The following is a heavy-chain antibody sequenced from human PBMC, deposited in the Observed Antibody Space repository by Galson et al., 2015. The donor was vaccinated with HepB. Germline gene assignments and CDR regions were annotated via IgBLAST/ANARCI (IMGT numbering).Heavy chain of an antibody. Sequence: LSLTCTVSGGSISSYYWSWIRQPPGKGLEWIGYIYYSGSTNYNPSLKSRVTISVDTSKNQFSLKLSSVTAADTAVYYCARGEYSSSWSYYYYYGMDVWGQGTTVTVSS. CDR2: IYYSGST. D-gene: IGHD6-13*01. CDR3: ARGEYSSSWSYYYYYGMDV. CDR1: GGSISSYY. V-gene: IGHV4-59*01. J-gene: IGHJ6*02.